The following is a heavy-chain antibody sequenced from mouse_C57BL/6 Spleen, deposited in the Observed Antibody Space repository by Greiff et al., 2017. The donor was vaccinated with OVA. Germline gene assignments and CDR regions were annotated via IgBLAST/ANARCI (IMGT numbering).Heavy chain of an antibody. J-gene: IGHJ1*03. CDR2: ISYSGST. Sequence: VQLKESGPGMVKPSQSLSLTCTVTGYSITSGYDWHWIRHFPGNKLEWMGYISYSGSTNYNPSLKSRISITHDTSKNHFFLKLNSVTTEDTATYYCAREWLLRRYFDVWGTGTTVTVSS. CDR3: AREWLLRRYFDV. V-gene: IGHV3-1*01. CDR1: GYSITSGYD. D-gene: IGHD2-3*01.